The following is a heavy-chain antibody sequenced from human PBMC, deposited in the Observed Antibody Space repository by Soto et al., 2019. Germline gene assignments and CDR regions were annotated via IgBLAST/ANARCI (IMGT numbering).Heavy chain of an antibody. V-gene: IGHV3-30*18. Sequence: QVQLVESGGGVVQPGRSLRLSCAASGFTFSSYGMHWVRQAPGKGLEWVAVISYDGSNKYYADSVKGRFSISRDNSRNRLCLQRSSLRAEDTAVYSCAEDLGVAELQSPSWFDPWGQGTMVTVSS. J-gene: IGHJ5*02. CDR3: AEDLGVAELQSPSWFDP. D-gene: IGHD1-7*01. CDR2: ISYDGSNK. CDR1: GFTFSSYG.